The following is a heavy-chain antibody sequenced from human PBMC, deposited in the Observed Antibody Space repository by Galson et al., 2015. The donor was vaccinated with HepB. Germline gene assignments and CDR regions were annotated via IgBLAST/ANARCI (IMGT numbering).Heavy chain of an antibody. Sequence: ETLSLTCTVSGGSISSTSYYWDWIRQPPGKGLELIGGIYYFGSTSYNPSLKSRVTISVVTSKNQFSLNLTSVTAADTAVYYCARLYGDSHWYFDLWGRGTLVTVSS. V-gene: IGHV4-39*01. CDR1: GGSISSTSYY. D-gene: IGHD4-17*01. CDR2: IYYFGST. J-gene: IGHJ2*01. CDR3: ARLYGDSHWYFDL.